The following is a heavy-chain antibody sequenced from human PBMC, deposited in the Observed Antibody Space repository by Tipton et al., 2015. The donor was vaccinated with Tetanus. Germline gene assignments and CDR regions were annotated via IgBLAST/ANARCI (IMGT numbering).Heavy chain of an antibody. CDR2: ISSSSSYI. D-gene: IGHD5-12*01. Sequence: SPRLSCAASGFTFSSYAMSWVRQAPGKGLEWVSTISSSSSYIYYADSVKGRFTISRDNAKNSLYLQMNSLRAEDAAVYYCARENGGYDYYYYYGMDVWGQGTTVTVSS. CDR1: GFTFSSYA. J-gene: IGHJ6*02. V-gene: IGHV3-21*01. CDR3: ARENGGYDYYYYYGMDV.